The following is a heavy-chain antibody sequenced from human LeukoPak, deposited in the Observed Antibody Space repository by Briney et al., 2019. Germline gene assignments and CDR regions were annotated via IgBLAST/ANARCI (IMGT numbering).Heavy chain of an antibody. CDR3: AKSLVAGIFNY. V-gene: IGHV3-23*01. Sequence: GGSLRLSCAASGFTFNSYAMSWVRQAPGKGLEWVSGISGSGRGGSTYYADSVKGRFTISRDNSKNTLYLQMNSLRAEDTAVYYCAKSLVAGIFNYWGQGTLVTVSS. D-gene: IGHD6-19*01. CDR2: ISGSGRGGST. J-gene: IGHJ4*02. CDR1: GFTFNSYA.